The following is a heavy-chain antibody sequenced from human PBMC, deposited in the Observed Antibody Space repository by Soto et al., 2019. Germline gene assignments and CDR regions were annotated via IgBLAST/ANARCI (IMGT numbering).Heavy chain of an antibody. D-gene: IGHD1-26*01. CDR1: GFTFSSYA. CDR2: ISGSGGST. J-gene: IGHJ4*02. CDR3: AKGGADIVGATWKFDY. V-gene: IGHV3-23*01. Sequence: VQLLESGGGLVQPGGSLRLSCAASGFTFSSYAMSWVRQAPGKGLEWVSAISGSGGSTYYADSVTGRFTISRDNSKNTLYLQMNSLRAEDTAVYYCAKGGADIVGATWKFDYWGQGTLVTVSS.